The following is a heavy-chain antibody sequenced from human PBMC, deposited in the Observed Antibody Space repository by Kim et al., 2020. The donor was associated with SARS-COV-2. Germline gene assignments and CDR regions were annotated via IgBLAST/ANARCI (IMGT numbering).Heavy chain of an antibody. Sequence: ADAVQGRFTISRENSKNTLYLQMNSLRAEDTAVYYCARDRAFGDYDSSDYWGQGTLVTVSS. V-gene: IGHV3-30*07. J-gene: IGHJ4*02. D-gene: IGHD3-22*01. CDR3: ARDRAFGDYDSSDY.